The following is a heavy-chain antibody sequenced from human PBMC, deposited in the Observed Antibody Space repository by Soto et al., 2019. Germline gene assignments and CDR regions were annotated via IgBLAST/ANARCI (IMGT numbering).Heavy chain of an antibody. V-gene: IGHV3-23*01. CDR3: AKEGEHRRGLANFDY. D-gene: IGHD3-16*01. CDR2: ISGSGVST. Sequence: EVQLLESGGGLVQPGGSLRLSCAASGFTFSSYAMSWVRQAPGTGLEWVSAISGSGVSTYYADSVKGRFTISRDNSKNTLYLQMNSLRAEDTAVYYCAKEGEHRRGLANFDYWGQGTLVTVSS. CDR1: GFTFSSYA. J-gene: IGHJ4*02.